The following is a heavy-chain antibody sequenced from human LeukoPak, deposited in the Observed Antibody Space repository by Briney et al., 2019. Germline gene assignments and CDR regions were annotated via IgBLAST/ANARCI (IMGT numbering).Heavy chain of an antibody. CDR3: ARDGAYSSSWVPPEGWFDP. CDR2: IYYSGST. CDR1: GGSISSSSYY. J-gene: IGHJ5*02. V-gene: IGHV4-39*07. D-gene: IGHD6-13*01. Sequence: SETLSLTCTVSGGSISSSSYYWGWIRQPPGKGLEWIGSIYYSGSTYYNPSLKSRVTMSVDTSKNQFSLKLSSVTAADTAVYYCARDGAYSSSWVPPEGWFDPWGQGTLVTVSS.